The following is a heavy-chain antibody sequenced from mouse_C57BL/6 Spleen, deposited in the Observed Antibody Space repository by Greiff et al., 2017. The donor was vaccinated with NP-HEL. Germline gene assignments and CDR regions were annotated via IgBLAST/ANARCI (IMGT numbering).Heavy chain of an antibody. D-gene: IGHD2-3*01. J-gene: IGHJ4*01. Sequence: EVKLMESGEGLVKPGGSLKLSCAASGFTFSSYAMSWVRQTPEKRLEWVAYISSGGDYIYYADTVKGRFTISRDNARNTLYLQMSSLKSEDTAMYYCTREGDGSYFDYWGQGTSVTVSS. CDR2: ISSGGDYI. CDR1: GFTFSSYA. V-gene: IGHV5-9-1*02. CDR3: TREGDGSYFDY.